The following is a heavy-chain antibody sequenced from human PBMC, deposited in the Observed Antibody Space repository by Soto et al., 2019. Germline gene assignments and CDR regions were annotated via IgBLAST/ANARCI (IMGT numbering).Heavy chain of an antibody. J-gene: IGHJ5*02. CDR3: ASDIRTT. Sequence: QVQLVQSGAEVKKPGASVKVSCKASGYTFTSHDINWMRQTTGQGLERMGWMNPNSGHTNSAQKFKGRVTMTRDTTINTAYMELTNLRSEDTAIYYCASDIRTTWVQGTLVTVSS. CDR2: MNPNSGHT. D-gene: IGHD2-2*01. V-gene: IGHV1-8*01. CDR1: GYTFTSHD.